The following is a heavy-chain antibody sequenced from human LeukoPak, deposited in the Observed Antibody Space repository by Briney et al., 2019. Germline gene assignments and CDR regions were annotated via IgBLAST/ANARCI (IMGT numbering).Heavy chain of an antibody. D-gene: IGHD6-13*01. CDR3: AGGPRGEAADPVNYFDY. CDR2: LYYSGTI. Sequence: KSSETLSLTCTVSGGSIRSITYSWGWIRQPPGKGLEWIGSLYYSGTIYYNPSLKSRVTISLHTSKNQFSLKLSSVTAADTAVYYCAGGPRGEAADPVNYFDYWGQGTLVTVSS. CDR1: GGSIRSITYS. V-gene: IGHV4-39*07. J-gene: IGHJ4*02.